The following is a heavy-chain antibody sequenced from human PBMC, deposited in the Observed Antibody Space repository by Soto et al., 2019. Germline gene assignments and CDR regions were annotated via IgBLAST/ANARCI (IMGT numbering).Heavy chain of an antibody. CDR3: ARDYYKYYDSSGYYRSPAY. V-gene: IGHV3-30-3*01. D-gene: IGHD3-22*01. CDR1: GFTLISYA. CDR2: ISYDGSDK. Sequence: GSLRLSCAASGFTLISYAMHWVRQAPGKGLEWVALISYDGSDKDYADSVKGRFTISRDNSRNTLFLQMNSLRAEDTAVYYCARDYYKYYDSSGYYRSPAYWGQGTLVTVSS. J-gene: IGHJ4*02.